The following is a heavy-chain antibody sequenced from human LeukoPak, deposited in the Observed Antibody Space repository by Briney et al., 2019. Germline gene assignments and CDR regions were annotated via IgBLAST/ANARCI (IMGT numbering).Heavy chain of an antibody. Sequence: KTGGSLRLSCAASGLTFSNAWVTWVRQTPGKGLEWVGRIKRNSEGGTTDHAAPVKGRFHISRDDSKNTVYLQLNSLKIEDTAVYYCTTAVVESAFDYWGQGTLVSVSS. CDR1: GLTFSNAW. CDR2: IKRNSEGGTT. CDR3: TTAVVESAFDY. J-gene: IGHJ4*02. V-gene: IGHV3-15*01. D-gene: IGHD2-21*02.